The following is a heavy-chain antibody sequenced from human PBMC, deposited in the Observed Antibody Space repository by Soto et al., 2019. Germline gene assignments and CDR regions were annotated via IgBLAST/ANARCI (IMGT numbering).Heavy chain of an antibody. CDR2: IKSKTDGGTT. CDR3: TTEAGLGAFDI. CDR1: GFTFSNAW. D-gene: IGHD6-13*01. V-gene: IGHV3-15*01. Sequence: PGGSLRLSCAASGFTFSNAWMSWVRQAPGKGLEWGGRIKSKTDGGTTDYAAPVKGRFTISRDDPKNTLYLQMNSLKTEDTAVYYCTTEAGLGAFDIWGQGTMVTVSS. J-gene: IGHJ3*02.